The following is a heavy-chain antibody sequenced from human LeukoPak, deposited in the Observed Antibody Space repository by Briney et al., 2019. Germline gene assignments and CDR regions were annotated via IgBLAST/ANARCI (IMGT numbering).Heavy chain of an antibody. CDR2: IYSGGST. CDR1: GFTVSSNY. Sequence: GGSLRLSCAASGFTVSSNYMSWVRQAPGKGLEWVSVIYSGGSTYYADSVKGRFTISRDNSKNTLYLQMNSLRAEDTAVYYCATRRAAGWDFDYWGQGTLVTVSS. CDR3: ATRRAAGWDFDY. V-gene: IGHV3-53*01. J-gene: IGHJ4*02. D-gene: IGHD6-19*01.